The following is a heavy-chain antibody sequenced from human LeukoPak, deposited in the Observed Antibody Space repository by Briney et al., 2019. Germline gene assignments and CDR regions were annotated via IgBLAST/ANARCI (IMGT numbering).Heavy chain of an antibody. D-gene: IGHD6-19*01. Sequence: PGGSLRLSCAASGFTFSSYAMSWFRQAPGKGLEWVSAISGSGGSTYYADSVKGRFTISRDNSKNTLYLQMNSLRAEDTAVYYCAKDQGQWLVPSTADYWGQGTLVTVSS. V-gene: IGHV3-23*01. CDR2: ISGSGGST. J-gene: IGHJ4*02. CDR1: GFTFSSYA. CDR3: AKDQGQWLVPSTADY.